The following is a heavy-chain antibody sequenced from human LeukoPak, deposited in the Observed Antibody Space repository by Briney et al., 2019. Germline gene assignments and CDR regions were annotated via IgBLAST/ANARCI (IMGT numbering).Heavy chain of an antibody. D-gene: IGHD3-3*01. CDR2: ITPYNGNT. CDR3: ARAVPPNLEWFYY. V-gene: IGHV1-18*04. J-gene: IGHJ4*02. CDR1: GYTFIGYY. Sequence: ASVKVSCKASGYTFIGYYMHWVRQAPGQGLEWMGWITPYNGNTNYAQKLQGRVTMTTDTSTSTAYMELRSLRSDDTAVYYCARAVPPNLEWFYYWGQGTLVTVSS.